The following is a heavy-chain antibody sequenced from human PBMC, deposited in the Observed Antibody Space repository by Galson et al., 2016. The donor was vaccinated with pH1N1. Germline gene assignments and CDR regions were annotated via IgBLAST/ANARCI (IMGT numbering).Heavy chain of an antibody. CDR3: ATGYRCTRTNCYGYYYYYMVV. CDR2: FNPETGET. CDR1: GYTFTELS. Sequence: SVKVSCKASGYTFTELSMNWVRQAPGKGLEWMGGFNPETGETMYAQDFQGRIIMTEDIPTETAYMEMTNLRSDDTAVYYCATGYRCTRTNCYGYYYYYMVVWGRGAAITVSS. V-gene: IGHV1-24*01. J-gene: IGHJ6*03. D-gene: IGHD2-2*01.